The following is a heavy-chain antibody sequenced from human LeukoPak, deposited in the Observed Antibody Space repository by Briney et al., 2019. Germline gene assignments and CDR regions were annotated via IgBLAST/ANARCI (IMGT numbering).Heavy chain of an antibody. CDR2: IYSGGRT. D-gene: IGHD6-19*01. CDR3: ARDSSGWTGNWFDP. CDR1: GDSVTSYY. J-gene: IGHJ5*02. V-gene: IGHV4-4*08. Sequence: PSETLSLTCTVSGDSVTSYYWSWIRQSPGKGLEWIGYIYSGGRTIYNPSLKSRLTISSDTSKSQFSLKLSSVTAADTAVYYCARDSSGWTGNWFDPWGQGTLVTVSS.